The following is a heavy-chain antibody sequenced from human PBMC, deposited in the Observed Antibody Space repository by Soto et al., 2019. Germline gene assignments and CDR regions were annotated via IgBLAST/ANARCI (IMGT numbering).Heavy chain of an antibody. Sequence: TLSLTGTGSSCSLTGGECCWSWMRQPPGKGLEWIGYIYYSGSTYYNPSLKSRVTISVDTSKNQFSLKLSSVTAADTAVYYCARQYSYGYNWFDPWGQGTLVTVSS. V-gene: IGHV4-30-4*08. J-gene: IGHJ5*02. D-gene: IGHD5-18*01. CDR2: IYYSGST. CDR1: SCSLTGGECC. CDR3: ARQYSYGYNWFDP.